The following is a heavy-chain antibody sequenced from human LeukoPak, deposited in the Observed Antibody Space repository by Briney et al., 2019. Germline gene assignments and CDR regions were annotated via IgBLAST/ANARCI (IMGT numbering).Heavy chain of an antibody. CDR1: GGSISSSSYY. V-gene: IGHV4-39*01. J-gene: IGHJ4*02. CDR3: ARTPYDFWSGYYR. D-gene: IGHD3-3*01. Sequence: SETLSLTCTVSGGSISSSSYYWGWIRQPPGKGLEWIGSIYYSGSTYYNPSLKSRVTISVDTSKNQFSLKLSSVTAADTAVYYCARTPYDFWSGYYRWGQGTLVTVSS. CDR2: IYYSGST.